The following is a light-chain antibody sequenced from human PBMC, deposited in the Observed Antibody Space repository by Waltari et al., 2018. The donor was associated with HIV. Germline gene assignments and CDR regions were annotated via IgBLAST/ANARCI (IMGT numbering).Light chain of an antibody. Sequence: DIVMTQSPDSLAVSLGERATINCKSSQSVLYSSNNKNYLAWYQQKPGQPPELLIYWASTRESGVPDRFSGSGSATDFTLTISSLQAEDVAVYYCQQYHSLPPYTFGQGTKLEIK. CDR3: QQYHSLPPYT. V-gene: IGKV4-1*01. CDR2: WAS. CDR1: QSVLYSSNNKNY. J-gene: IGKJ2*01.